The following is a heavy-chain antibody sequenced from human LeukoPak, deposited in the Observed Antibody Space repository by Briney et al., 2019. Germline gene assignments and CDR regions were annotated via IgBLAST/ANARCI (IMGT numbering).Heavy chain of an antibody. CDR3: ARGGVDHYGSGTYYLMYYFDH. CDR2: VNAGGTT. J-gene: IGHJ4*02. D-gene: IGHD3-10*01. CDR1: GFTVSSNF. Sequence: GGSLRLSCAASGFTVSSNFMTWVRQAPGKGLEWVSVVNAGGTTYYADSVKGRFTIPRDNSKNTLYLQMNSLRAEDTAVYYCARGGVDHYGSGTYYLMYYFDHWGQGALVTVSS. V-gene: IGHV3-66*01.